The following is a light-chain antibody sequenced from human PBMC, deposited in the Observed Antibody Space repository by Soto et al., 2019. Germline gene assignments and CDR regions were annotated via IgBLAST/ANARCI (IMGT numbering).Light chain of an antibody. Sequence: DIVMTQSPDSLAVSLSEGATINCRSSQSVFYTSNNKNYLAWYQQSPGQPPKLLLYWASNRQSGVPDRFSGSGSATDFTLTISSLQHEDVAVYFCQQYYSTPLTFGGGTKVEIK. J-gene: IGKJ4*01. CDR1: QSVFYTSNNKNY. CDR3: QQYYSTPLT. CDR2: WAS. V-gene: IGKV4-1*01.